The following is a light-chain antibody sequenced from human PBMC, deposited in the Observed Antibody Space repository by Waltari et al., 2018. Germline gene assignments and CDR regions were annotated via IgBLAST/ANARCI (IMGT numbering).Light chain of an antibody. CDR2: LGS. J-gene: IGKJ1*01. CDR3: MQVVQVPWT. V-gene: IGKV2-28*01. CDR1: QSLLHSNEYNC. Sequence: DIVMTQSPLSLPVTPGEPASISCRSSQSLLHSNEYNCLDWYLQKPGQAPQLMIYLGSNRGSGVPDRFSGSGSGTDFTLKISRVEAEDVGVYYCMQVVQVPWTFGQGTKVEIK.